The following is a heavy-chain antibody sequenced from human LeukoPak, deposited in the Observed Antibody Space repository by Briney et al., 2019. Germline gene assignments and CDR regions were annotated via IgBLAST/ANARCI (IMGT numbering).Heavy chain of an antibody. CDR2: IYTSGST. V-gene: IGHV4-4*09. CDR3: ASIDYA. CDR1: GGSISSYY. D-gene: IGHD4-17*01. Sequence: SETLSLTCTVSGGSISSYYWSWIRQPPGKGLEWIGYIYTSGSTNYNPSLKRRVTISVDTAKIQFSLKLSSVTAADTAVYYCASIDYAWGQGTLVTVSS. J-gene: IGHJ5*02.